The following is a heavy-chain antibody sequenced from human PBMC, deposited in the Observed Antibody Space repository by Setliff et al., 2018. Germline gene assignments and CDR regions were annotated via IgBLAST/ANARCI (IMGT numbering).Heavy chain of an antibody. J-gene: IGHJ4*02. D-gene: IGHD1-1*01. Sequence: ASVKVSCKASGGTFSNYGVSWVRQAPGQGLEWMGWINTDTGNPTSAQGFTGRFVFSLDTSVSTAYLQISSLKAEDTALYYCARVGTGSLLDYWGQGTLVTVSS. V-gene: IGHV7-4-1*02. CDR1: GGTFSNYG. CDR2: INTDTGNP. CDR3: ARVGTGSLLDY.